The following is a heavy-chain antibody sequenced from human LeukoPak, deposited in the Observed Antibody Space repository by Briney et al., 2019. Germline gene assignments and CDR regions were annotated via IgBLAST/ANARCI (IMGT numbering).Heavy chain of an antibody. CDR2: ISAYNGHT. V-gene: IGHV1-18*01. D-gene: IGHD3-22*01. Sequence: ASVKVSRKASGYSFTNYGIGWLRQAPGQGLEWLGWISAYNGHTNYAQKLQGRVTMTTDTSTRTAYMELRGLRSEDTAVYYCARVLRPRYYYDSSGSYKDTLVIWGQGTMVTVSS. CDR3: ARVLRPRYYYDSSGSYKDTLVI. CDR1: GYSFTNYG. J-gene: IGHJ3*02.